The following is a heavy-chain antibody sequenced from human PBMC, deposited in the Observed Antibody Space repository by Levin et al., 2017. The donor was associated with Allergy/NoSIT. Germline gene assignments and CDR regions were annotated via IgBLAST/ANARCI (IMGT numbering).Heavy chain of an antibody. V-gene: IGHV3-23*01. CDR2: ISGSGGST. CDR1: GFTFSSYA. J-gene: IGHJ4*02. CDR3: AKVLWELPGVFDY. Sequence: LSLTCAASGFTFSSYAMSWVRQAPGKGLEWVSAISGSGGSTYYADSVKGRFTISRDNSKNTLYLQMNSLRAEDTAVYYCAKVLWELPGVFDYWGQGTLVTVSS. D-gene: IGHD1-26*01.